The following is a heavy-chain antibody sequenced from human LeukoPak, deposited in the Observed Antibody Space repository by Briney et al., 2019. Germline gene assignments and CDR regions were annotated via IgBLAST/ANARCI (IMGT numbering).Heavy chain of an antibody. J-gene: IGHJ2*01. D-gene: IGHD4-23*01. V-gene: IGHV3-43*02. CDR3: AKGTRDYGGLPRWYFDL. Sequence: WGSLRLSCAASGFTFDDYAMHWVSQAPGNGLEWVSLIRRNGGTTYYGDSVKGRFATSRDNSKNSLFLQMFSLRTEDTALYSFAKGTRDYGGLPRWYFDLCGRGSLVTASS. CDR1: GFTFDDYA. CDR2: IRRNGGTT.